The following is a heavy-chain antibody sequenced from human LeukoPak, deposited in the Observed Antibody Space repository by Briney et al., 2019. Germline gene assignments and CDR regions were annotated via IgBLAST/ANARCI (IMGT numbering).Heavy chain of an antibody. V-gene: IGHV4-59*01. CDR1: GGSISSYY. CDR3: ARTYYYGSGSSHFDP. Sequence: KSSETLSLTCTVSGGSISSYYWSWIRQPPGKGLEWIGYIYYSGSTNYNPSLKSRVTISVDTSKNQFSLKLSSVTAADTAVYYCARTYYYGSGSSHFDPWGQGTLVTVSS. D-gene: IGHD3-10*01. CDR2: IYYSGST. J-gene: IGHJ5*02.